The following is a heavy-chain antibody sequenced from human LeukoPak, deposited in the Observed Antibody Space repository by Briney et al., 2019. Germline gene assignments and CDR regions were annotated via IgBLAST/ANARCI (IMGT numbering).Heavy chain of an antibody. V-gene: IGHV1-46*01. J-gene: IGHJ4*02. D-gene: IGHD5-24*01. CDR3: ASGKRRDGYNPPFGY. CDR2: INPSGGST. CDR1: GGTFSSYA. Sequence: ASVKVSCKASGGTFSSYAISWVRQAPGQGLEWMGIINPSGGSTSYAQKFQGRVTMTRDTSTSTVYMELSSLRSEDTAVYYCASGKRRDGYNPPFGYWGQGTLVTVSS.